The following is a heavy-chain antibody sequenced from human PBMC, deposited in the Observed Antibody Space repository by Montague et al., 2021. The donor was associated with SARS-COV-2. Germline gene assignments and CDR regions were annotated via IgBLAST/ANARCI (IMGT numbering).Heavy chain of an antibody. Sequence: QSGAEVKAPGESLTISCENSGYTFPTYWIGWVRQMPGKGLQWVGIIYPRDSDTRYSSSFAGQVTISADTSMNTAYLHWSSLKASDSGMYYCATTRGSTFGYASWGQGTLVTVSS. D-gene: IGHD2/OR15-2a*01. CDR3: ATTRGSTFGYAS. V-gene: IGHV5-51*01. J-gene: IGHJ5*02. CDR1: GYTFPTYW. CDR2: IYPRDSDT.